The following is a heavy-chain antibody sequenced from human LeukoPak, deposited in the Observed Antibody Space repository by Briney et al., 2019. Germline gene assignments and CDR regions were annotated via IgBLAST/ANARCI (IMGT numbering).Heavy chain of an antibody. CDR1: GFTFSSYW. D-gene: IGHD4-23*01. CDR2: IKQDGSEK. V-gene: IGHV3-7*01. CDR3: ARVIRWYRRDAFDI. J-gene: IGHJ3*02. Sequence: GGSLRLSCAASGFTFSSYWMSWVRQAPGKGLEWVANIKQDGSEKYYVDSVKGLFTISRDNAKNSLYLQMNSLRAEDTAVYYCARVIRWYRRDAFDIWGQGTMVTVSS.